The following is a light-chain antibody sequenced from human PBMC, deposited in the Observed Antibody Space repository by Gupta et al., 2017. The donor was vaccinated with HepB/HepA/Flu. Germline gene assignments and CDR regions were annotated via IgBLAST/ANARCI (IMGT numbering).Light chain of an antibody. CDR1: HDISNY. CDR2: DAS. Sequence: IQMTQSPSSLSASVGDRVTITCQASHDISNYLNWYQQKPGKAPKLLIYDASNLETGVPSRFSRSGSGTDFTCTISSLQPEDIATYYCQQYDNRPSYTFGQGTKLEIK. CDR3: QQYDNRPSYT. V-gene: IGKV1-33*01. J-gene: IGKJ2*01.